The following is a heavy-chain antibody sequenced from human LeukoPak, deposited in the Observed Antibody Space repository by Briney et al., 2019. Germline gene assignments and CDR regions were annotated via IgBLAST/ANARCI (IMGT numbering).Heavy chain of an antibody. CDR1: GFTFSSYW. Sequence: GGSLRLSCAASGFTFSSYWMHWVRQAPGKGLVWVSRINSDGSSTSYADSVKGRFAISRDNAKNTLYLQMNSLRAEDTAVYYCARDYRSGYDGYYYYGMDVWGQGTTVTVSS. J-gene: IGHJ6*02. V-gene: IGHV3-74*01. CDR2: INSDGSST. D-gene: IGHD5-12*01. CDR3: ARDYRSGYDGYYYYGMDV.